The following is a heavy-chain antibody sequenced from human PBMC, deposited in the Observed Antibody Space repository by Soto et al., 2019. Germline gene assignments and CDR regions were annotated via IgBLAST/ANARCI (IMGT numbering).Heavy chain of an antibody. D-gene: IGHD2-15*01. V-gene: IGHV4-59*01. J-gene: IGHJ3*02. CDR1: GGSITSYY. CDR2: IYYSGST. CDR3: ARDCSGGTCYSDSAYDI. Sequence: QVQLQESGPGLVKPSETLSLTCTVSGGSITSYYWSWIRQPPGKGLEWIGYIYYSGSTSYNPSLKRRVTISIDTSKNQFSLRLSSVTAADTAVYYCARDCSGGTCYSDSAYDIWGQGTMVTVSS.